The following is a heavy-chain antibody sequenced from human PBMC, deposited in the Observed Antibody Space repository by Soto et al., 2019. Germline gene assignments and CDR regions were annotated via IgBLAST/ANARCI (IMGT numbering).Heavy chain of an antibody. Sequence: QITLKESGPTLVKPTQTLTLTCTFSGFSLSTSGVGVGWIRQPPGKALEWLALIYWDDDKRYSPSLKSRLTTXKDTSKNQAVLTITTMDPVDTATYYCAHSGYSSNWYGVLVDYWGPGTLVTVSS. V-gene: IGHV2-5*02. J-gene: IGHJ4*02. D-gene: IGHD6-13*01. CDR1: GFSLSTSGVG. CDR3: AHSGYSSNWYGVLVDY. CDR2: IYWDDDK.